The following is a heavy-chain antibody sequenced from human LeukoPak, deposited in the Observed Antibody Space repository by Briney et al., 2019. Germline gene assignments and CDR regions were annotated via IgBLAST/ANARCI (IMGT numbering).Heavy chain of an antibody. J-gene: IGHJ5*02. V-gene: IGHV4-4*07. D-gene: IGHD1-26*01. Sequence: PSETLSLTCTVSGGSISSYYWSWIRQPAGKGLEWIGRIYTSGSTNYNPSLKSRVTMSVDTSKNQFSLKLSSVTAADTAVYYCARGRGSYTPGGNWFDPWGQGTLVTVSS. CDR2: IYTSGST. CDR1: GGSISSYY. CDR3: ARGRGSYTPGGNWFDP.